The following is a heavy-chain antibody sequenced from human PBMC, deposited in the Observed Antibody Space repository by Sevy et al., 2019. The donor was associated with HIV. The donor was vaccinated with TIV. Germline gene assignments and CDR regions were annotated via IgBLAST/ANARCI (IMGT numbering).Heavy chain of an antibody. V-gene: IGHV4-34*01. CDR1: GGSFSGYY. CDR3: ARVTMDRDGYNYMDY. J-gene: IGHJ4*02. Sequence: SETLSLTCAVYGGSFSGYYWNWIRQPPGKGLEWIGEIKHSASTDYNPSLKSRVTISVDTSKNQFSLKLKSVTAADTAVYYCARVTMDRDGYNYMDYWGQGTLVTVSS. D-gene: IGHD5-12*01. CDR2: IKHSAST.